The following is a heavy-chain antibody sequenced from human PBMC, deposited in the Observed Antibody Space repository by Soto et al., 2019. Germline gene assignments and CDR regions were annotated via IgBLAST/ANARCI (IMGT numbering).Heavy chain of an antibody. V-gene: IGHV3-23*01. D-gene: IGHD2-15*01. Sequence: EVQLLESGGGLVQPGGSLRLSCAASGFTFSSYAMSWVRQAPGKGLEWVSAISGSGGSTYYADSVKGRFTISRDNSKNTLYLQMNRLRAEDTAVYYCAKFEGYCSGGSCSRDAFDIWGQGTMVTVSS. J-gene: IGHJ3*02. CDR3: AKFEGYCSGGSCSRDAFDI. CDR2: ISGSGGST. CDR1: GFTFSSYA.